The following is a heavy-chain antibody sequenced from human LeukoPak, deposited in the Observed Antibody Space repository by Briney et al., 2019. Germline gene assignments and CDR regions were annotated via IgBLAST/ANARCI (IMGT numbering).Heavy chain of an antibody. V-gene: IGHV4-34*01. CDR2: INHSGSA. J-gene: IGHJ5*02. CDR3: ARGICSASGSCNWFDP. CDR1: GGSFSGYF. D-gene: IGHD3-10*01. Sequence: KPSETLSLTCAVYGGSFSGYFWSWIRQPPGKGLEWIGDINHSGSANYNPSLKSRVTVSVDTSKNQFSLRLSSVTAADTAVYYCARGICSASGSCNWFDPWGQGTLVTVSS.